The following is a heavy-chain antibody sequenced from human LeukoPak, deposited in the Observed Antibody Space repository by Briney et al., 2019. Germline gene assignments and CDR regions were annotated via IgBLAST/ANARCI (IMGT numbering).Heavy chain of an antibody. CDR2: ITRDGSVT. J-gene: IGHJ4*02. Sequence: GGSLRLSCAVSGFTFHDYAIHWVRQAPGKGLEWLSLITRDGSVTHYADSVKGRFTVSRDNGRNSLYLQMSSLRPEDTALYYCAKDRLGYNYGYIDYWGQGTLVTVSS. CDR1: GFTFHDYA. V-gene: IGHV3-43D*03. CDR3: AKDRLGYNYGYIDY. D-gene: IGHD5-18*01.